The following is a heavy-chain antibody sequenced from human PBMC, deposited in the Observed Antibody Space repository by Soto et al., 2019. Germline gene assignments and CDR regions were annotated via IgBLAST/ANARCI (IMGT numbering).Heavy chain of an antibody. CDR3: ARAISPVTAAGTRYYFDY. J-gene: IGHJ4*02. CDR2: IIPILGTA. CDR1: GGTFSSYA. Sequence: SVKVSSNASGGTFSSYAISWVRQVPGQGLEWMGGIIPILGTANYAQKFQGRVTITADKSTRTAYMELSSLRSEDTAVYYCARAISPVTAAGTRYYFDYWGQGTLVTVSS. D-gene: IGHD6-13*01. V-gene: IGHV1-69*10.